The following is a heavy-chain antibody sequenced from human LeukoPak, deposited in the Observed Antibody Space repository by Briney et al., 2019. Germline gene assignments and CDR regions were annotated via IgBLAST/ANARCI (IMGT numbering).Heavy chain of an antibody. V-gene: IGHV4-61*02. CDR2: IYTSGST. J-gene: IGHJ6*03. D-gene: IGHD2-2*01. CDR3: ASGVRCSSTSCFNGQYYYYYMDV. Sequence: SETLSLTCTVSGGSISSGSYYWSWIRQPAGKGLEWIGRIYTSGSTNYNPSLKSRVTISVDTSKNQFSLKLSSVTAADTAVYYCASGVRCSSTSCFNGQYYYYYMDVWGKGTTVTVSS. CDR1: GGSISSGSYY.